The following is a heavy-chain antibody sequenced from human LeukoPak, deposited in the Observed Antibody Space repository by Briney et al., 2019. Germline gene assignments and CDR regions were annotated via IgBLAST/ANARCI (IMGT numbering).Heavy chain of an antibody. CDR3: ARVRHGSGSYWHAFDI. CDR1: GYTFTCYD. D-gene: IGHD3-10*01. V-gene: IGHV1-46*01. Sequence: EASVKVSCKASGYTFTCYDINWVRQATGQGLEWMGIINPSGGSTSYAQKFQGRVTMTRDTSTSTVYMELSSLRSEDTAVYYCARVRHGSGSYWHAFDIWGQGTMVTVSS. CDR2: INPSGGST. J-gene: IGHJ3*02.